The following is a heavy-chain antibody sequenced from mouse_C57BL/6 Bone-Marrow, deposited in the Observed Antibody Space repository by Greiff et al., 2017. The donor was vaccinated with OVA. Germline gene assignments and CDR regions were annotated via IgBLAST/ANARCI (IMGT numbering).Heavy chain of an antibody. J-gene: IGHJ1*03. CDR1: GYTFTSYW. CDR3: ASRYYGSSWYFDV. Sequence: VQLQQPGAELVKPGASVKMSCKASGYTFTSYWITWVKQRPGQGLEWIGDIYPGSGSTNYNEKFKSKATLTVDTSSSTAYMQHRSMTSEDDAVYYYASRYYGSSWYFDVWGTGTAVTVSS. D-gene: IGHD1-1*01. V-gene: IGHV1-55*01. CDR2: IYPGSGST.